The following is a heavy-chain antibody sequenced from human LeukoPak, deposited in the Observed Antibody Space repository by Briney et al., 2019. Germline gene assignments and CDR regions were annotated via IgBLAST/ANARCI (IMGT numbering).Heavy chain of an antibody. CDR2: INPILGIT. CDR1: GGTFSSYV. CDR3: ARSIDYGDYEYYYGMDV. J-gene: IGHJ6*02. D-gene: IGHD4-17*01. V-gene: IGHV1-69*04. Sequence: SVKVSCKASGGTFSSYVVSWVRQAPGQGLEWMGRINPILGITKYAQKFQGRVTTTADKSTSTAYMELTSLRSEDTAVYYCARSIDYGDYEYYYGMDVWGQGTTDTVSS.